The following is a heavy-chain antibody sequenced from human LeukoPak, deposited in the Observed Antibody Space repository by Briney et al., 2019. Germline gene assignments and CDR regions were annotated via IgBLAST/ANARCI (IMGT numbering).Heavy chain of an antibody. CDR3: ARLPMAMGVFDY. V-gene: IGHV4-39*01. CDR1: GGSITSSSYY. D-gene: IGHD3-10*01. CDR2: IFYSGST. J-gene: IGHJ4*02. Sequence: SETLSLTCTVSGGSITSSSYYWGWIRQPPGKGLEWIGSIFYSGSTYYNPSLKSRVTISVDTSKTQFSLKLSSVAAADTAVYYCARLPMAMGVFDYWGQGTLVTVSS.